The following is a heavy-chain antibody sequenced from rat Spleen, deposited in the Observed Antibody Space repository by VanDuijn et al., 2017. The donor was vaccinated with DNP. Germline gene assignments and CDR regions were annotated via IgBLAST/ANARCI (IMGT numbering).Heavy chain of an antibody. CDR2: IISSGGST. Sequence: EVQLVESGGGLVQPGRSLKLSCVVSGFTVNNFWMAWIRQVPGKGLEWVAAIISSGGSTYYPNSVKGRFTISSDNTKTTLYLQLDSLRSEDTATYYCARLGYISYISSYWFFDFWGPGTMVTVSS. CDR3: ARLGYISYISSYWFFDF. D-gene: IGHD1-2*01. J-gene: IGHJ1*01. V-gene: IGHV5-31*01. CDR1: GFTVNNFW.